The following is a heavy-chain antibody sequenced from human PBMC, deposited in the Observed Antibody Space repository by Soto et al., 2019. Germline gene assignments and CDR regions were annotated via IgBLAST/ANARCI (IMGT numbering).Heavy chain of an antibody. Sequence: QLQLQESGPGLVKPSETLSLTCTVSVGSIRSSSCYWGWSRKAPGKGLEWIGSIYYSGSTYYNPSYKSRVTISVDTSKHQFSLKLRSVTAAHTAVYYGASQYSSSWYVPSRHLFDYWGQGTLVTVSS. D-gene: IGHD6-13*01. J-gene: IGHJ4*02. CDR2: IYYSGST. CDR3: ASQYSSSWYVPSRHLFDY. CDR1: VGSIRSSSCY. V-gene: IGHV4-39*01.